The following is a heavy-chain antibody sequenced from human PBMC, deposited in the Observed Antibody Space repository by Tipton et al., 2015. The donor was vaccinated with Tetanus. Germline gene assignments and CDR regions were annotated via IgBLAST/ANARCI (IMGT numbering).Heavy chain of an antibody. CDR3: AMDLTYSSGPSKDDY. V-gene: IGHV3-33*01. Sequence: QLVQSGGGVVQPGRSLRLSCAASGFTFSSYGMHWVRQAPGKGLEWVAVIWYDGSNKYYADSVKGRFTISRDNSKNTLYLQMNSLRAEGTPVYYCAMDLTYSSGPSKDDYWGQGTLVTVSS. D-gene: IGHD6-19*01. CDR1: GFTFSSYG. J-gene: IGHJ4*02. CDR2: IWYDGSNK.